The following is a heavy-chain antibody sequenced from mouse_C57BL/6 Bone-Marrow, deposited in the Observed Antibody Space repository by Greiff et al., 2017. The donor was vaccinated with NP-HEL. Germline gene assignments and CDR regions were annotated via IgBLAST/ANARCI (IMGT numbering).Heavy chain of an antibody. CDR2: IDPSDSET. CDR3: ARGRSPSSCYAMDY. Sequence: QVHVKQPGAELVRPGSSVKLSCKASGYTFTSYWMHWVKQRPIQGLEWIGNIDPSDSETHYNQKFKDKATLTVDKSSSTAYMQLSSLTSEDSAVYYCARGRSPSSCYAMDYWGQGTSVTVSS. CDR1: GYTFTSYW. J-gene: IGHJ4*01. V-gene: IGHV1-52*01.